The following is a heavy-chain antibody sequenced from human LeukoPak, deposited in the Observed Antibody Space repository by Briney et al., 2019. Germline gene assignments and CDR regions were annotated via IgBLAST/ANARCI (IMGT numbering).Heavy chain of an antibody. J-gene: IGHJ4*02. D-gene: IGHD4-23*01. CDR2: IYSGGST. CDR3: ARDLVHYGGNAVDY. V-gene: IGHV3-53*05. CDR1: GFTVSSNY. Sequence: QTGGSLRLSCAASGFTVSSNYMSWVRQAPGKGLEWVSIIYSGGSTFYADSVKGRFTISRDNSKNTLYLQMNSLRAEDTAVYYCARDLVHYGGNAVDYWGQGTLVTVSS.